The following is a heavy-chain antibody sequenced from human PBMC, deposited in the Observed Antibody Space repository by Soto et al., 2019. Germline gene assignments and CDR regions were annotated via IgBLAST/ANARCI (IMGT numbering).Heavy chain of an antibody. J-gene: IGHJ4*02. CDR2: INHSGST. Sequence: QVQLQQWGAGLLKPSETLSLTCAVYGGSFSGYYWSWIRQPPGKGLEWIGEINHSGSTNYNQSLKRRVTISVDTSKNQFSLKLSSVTAADTAVYYCARSMAGAAGSVYWGQGTLVTVSS. V-gene: IGHV4-34*01. D-gene: IGHD6-19*01. CDR1: GGSFSGYY. CDR3: ARSMAGAAGSVY.